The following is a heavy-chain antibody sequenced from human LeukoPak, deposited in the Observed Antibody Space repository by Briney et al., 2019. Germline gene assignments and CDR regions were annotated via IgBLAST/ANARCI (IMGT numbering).Heavy chain of an antibody. D-gene: IGHD6-13*01. CDR1: GGSISSYY. CDR2: IYYSGST. CDR3: ARDVAVAGISHYYYYMDV. Sequence: PSETLSLTCTVSGGSISSYYWSWIRQPPGKGLEWIGYIYYSGSTNYNPSLKSRVTMSVDTSKNQFSLKLSSVTAADTAVYYCARDVAVAGISHYYYYMDVWGKGTTVTVSS. J-gene: IGHJ6*03. V-gene: IGHV4-59*01.